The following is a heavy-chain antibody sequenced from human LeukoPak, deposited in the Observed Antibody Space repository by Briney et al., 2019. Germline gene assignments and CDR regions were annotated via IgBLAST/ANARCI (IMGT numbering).Heavy chain of an antibody. Sequence: ASVKVSCKASGYTFTSYAMHWVRQAPGQRLEWMGWINAGNGNTKYSQKFQGRVTITRDTSASTAYMELSSLRSEDTAVYYCARGRGYSGYDPFDYWGQGTLVTVSS. CDR3: ARGRGYSGYDPFDY. CDR1: GYTFTSYA. V-gene: IGHV1-3*01. D-gene: IGHD5-12*01. J-gene: IGHJ4*02. CDR2: INAGNGNT.